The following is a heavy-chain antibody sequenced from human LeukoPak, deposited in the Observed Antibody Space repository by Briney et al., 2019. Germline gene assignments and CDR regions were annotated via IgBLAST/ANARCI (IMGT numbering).Heavy chain of an antibody. CDR2: IIPILGIA. V-gene: IGHV1-69*04. Sequence: GASVKVSCKASGGTFSSYAISWVRQPPGQGLEWMGRIIPILGIANYAQKFQRRVTITADKSTSTAYMELSSLRSEDPAVYYCALSYSGSYYAEAFDLWGQGTMVTVSS. D-gene: IGHD1-26*01. CDR1: GGTFSSYA. CDR3: ALSYSGSYYAEAFDL. J-gene: IGHJ3*01.